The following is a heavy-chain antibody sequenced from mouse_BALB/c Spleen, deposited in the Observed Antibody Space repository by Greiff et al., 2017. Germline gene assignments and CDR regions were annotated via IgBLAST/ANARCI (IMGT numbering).Heavy chain of an antibody. CDR2: IYPGNSDT. CDR1: GYSFTSYW. D-gene: IGHD2-1*01. V-gene: IGHV1-5*01. J-gene: IGHJ3*01. Sequence: VQLQQSGTVLARPGASVKMSCKASGYSFTSYWMHWVKQRPGQGLEWIGAIYPGNSDTSYNQKFKGKAKLTAVTSASTAYMELSSLTNEDSAVYYCARSGGNYEKAWFAYWGQGTLVTVSA. CDR3: ARSGGNYEKAWFAY.